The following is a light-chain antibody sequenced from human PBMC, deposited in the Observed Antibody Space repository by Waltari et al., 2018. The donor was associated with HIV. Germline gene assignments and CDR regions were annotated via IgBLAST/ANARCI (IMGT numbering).Light chain of an antibody. Sequence: DIVMTQSPATLSVSPGERATLSCRASQNITTNLAWYQQKPGQAPRLLIYGAFTRATGIPATFSGSGSGTEFTLTISSLQSEDFALYYCQQYNNLPLTFGGGTKVEIK. CDR3: QQYNNLPLT. CDR1: QNITTN. CDR2: GAF. V-gene: IGKV3-15*01. J-gene: IGKJ4*01.